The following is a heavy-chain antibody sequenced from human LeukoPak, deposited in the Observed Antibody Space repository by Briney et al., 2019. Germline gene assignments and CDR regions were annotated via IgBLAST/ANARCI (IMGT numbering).Heavy chain of an antibody. V-gene: IGHV3-74*01. CDR2: INSDGSST. D-gene: IGHD5-18*01. J-gene: IGHJ4*02. CDR1: GFTFSSYW. Sequence: GGALRLSCAASGFTFSSYWMHWVGQAPGKGLVGVSRINSDGSSTSYADSVKGRFTISRDNAKNTLYLQMKSLRAEDTAVYYCARVGGWLQHFDYWGQGTLVPVST. CDR3: ARVGGWLQHFDY.